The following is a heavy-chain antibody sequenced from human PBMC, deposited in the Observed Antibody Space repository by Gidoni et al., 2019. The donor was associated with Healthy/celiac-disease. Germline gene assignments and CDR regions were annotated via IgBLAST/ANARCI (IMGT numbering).Heavy chain of an antibody. CDR3: AREGYCSGGSCYGGGRDV. D-gene: IGHD2-15*01. J-gene: IGHJ6*02. CDR1: GVPCSSYE. Sequence: ELKLVEYGGGLVQPGGSLTPAWAALGVPCSSYERNWVRQGPGKGLEWVSYIRSGGSTIYYADSVKDRFTSSRDNAKNSLYLQMNSVRAKDTAVYYCAREGYCSGGSCYGGGRDVWGQGTTVTVSS. V-gene: IGHV3-48*03. CDR2: IRSGGSTI.